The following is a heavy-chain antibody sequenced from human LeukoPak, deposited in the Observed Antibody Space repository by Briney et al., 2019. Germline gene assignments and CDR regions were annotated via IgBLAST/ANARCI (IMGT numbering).Heavy chain of an antibody. J-gene: IGHJ6*03. CDR1: GYTFNGYY. CDR2: INPNSGGT. D-gene: IGHD5-18*01. Sequence: LGASVKVSCKASGYTFNGYYMHWVRQAPGQGLEWMGWINPNSGGTNYAQKFQGRVTMTRDMSTSTVYMELSSLRSEDTAVYYCARSGYSYGLPYYYYMDVWGKGTTVTVSS. CDR3: ARSGYSYGLPYYYYMDV. V-gene: IGHV1-2*03.